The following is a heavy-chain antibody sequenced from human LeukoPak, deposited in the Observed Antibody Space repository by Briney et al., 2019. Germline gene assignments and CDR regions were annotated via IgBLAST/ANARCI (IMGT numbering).Heavy chain of an antibody. CDR2: IYPGDSDT. CDR1: GYSFTSYW. V-gene: IGHV5-51*01. Sequence: GESLKISCKDSGYSFTSYWIGWVRQMPGKGLEWMGIIYPGDSDTRYSPSFQGQVTISADKSISTAYLQWSSLKASDTAMYYCARQRWSYDDAFDIWGQGTMVTVSS. D-gene: IGHD1-26*01. J-gene: IGHJ3*02. CDR3: ARQRWSYDDAFDI.